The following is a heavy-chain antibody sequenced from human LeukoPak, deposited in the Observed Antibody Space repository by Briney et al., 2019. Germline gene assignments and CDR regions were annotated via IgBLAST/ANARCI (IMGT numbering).Heavy chain of an antibody. V-gene: IGHV3-23*01. CDR1: GFTFSNYA. CDR2: VSGSGNST. D-gene: IGHD3-10*01. Sequence: GGSLRLSCAASGFTFSNYAMSWVRQAPGKGLEWVSAVSGSGNSTYYADSVKGRFTISRDNSKNTLYLQMNSLRAEDTAVYYCAKFRVRGSPNVLPMAPFDYWGQGTLVTVSS. J-gene: IGHJ4*02. CDR3: AKFRVRGSPNVLPMAPFDY.